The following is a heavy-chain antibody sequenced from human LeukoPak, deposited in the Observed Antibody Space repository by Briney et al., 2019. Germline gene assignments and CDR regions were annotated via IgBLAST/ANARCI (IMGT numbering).Heavy chain of an antibody. V-gene: IGHV3-23*01. CDR1: GFTFSSYA. CDR3: ARLSGNFGSYYFDY. J-gene: IGHJ4*02. Sequence: PSGGSLRLSCAASGFTFSSYAMSWVRQAPGKGLEWVSSISGGGGSTYYADSVKGRFTISRDNAKNSLYLQMNSLRAEDTAVYYCARLSGNFGSYYFDYWGQGTLVTVSS. CDR2: ISGGGGST. D-gene: IGHD1-26*01.